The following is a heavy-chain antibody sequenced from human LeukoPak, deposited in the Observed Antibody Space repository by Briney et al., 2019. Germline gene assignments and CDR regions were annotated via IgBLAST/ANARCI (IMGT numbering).Heavy chain of an antibody. D-gene: IGHD3-22*01. CDR2: VNLQGST. Sequence: SGTLSLTCGVSGGSITSTNYWTWVRQPPGKGLEWIGEVNLQGSTNYNPSLMGRVAISVDMSENHISLQLTSVTAADTAVYYCARVWEDYDSSALDAFDIWGQGTMVTVSS. J-gene: IGHJ3*02. V-gene: IGHV4-4*02. CDR1: GGSITSTNY. CDR3: ARVWEDYDSSALDAFDI.